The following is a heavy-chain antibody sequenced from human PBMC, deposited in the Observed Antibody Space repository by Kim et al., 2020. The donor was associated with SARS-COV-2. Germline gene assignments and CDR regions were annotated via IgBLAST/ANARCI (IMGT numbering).Heavy chain of an antibody. Sequence: GGSLRLSCAASGFTVSSSYMTWVRQAPGKGLEWLSFIYRDGTTYYADSVKGRFTISRDNSQNTLYLQMHSLRADDTAVYYCARNWGYGDHDAFDIWGQGTMVTVSS. CDR3: ARNWGYGDHDAFDI. J-gene: IGHJ3*02. CDR1: GFTVSSSY. D-gene: IGHD4-17*01. V-gene: IGHV3-53*01. CDR2: IYRDGTT.